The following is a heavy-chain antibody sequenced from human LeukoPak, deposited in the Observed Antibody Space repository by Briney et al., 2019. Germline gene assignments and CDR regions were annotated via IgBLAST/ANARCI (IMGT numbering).Heavy chain of an antibody. CDR1: GFTFSSYS. CDR2: ISSSSSTI. CDR3: PRGYYTFDY. J-gene: IGHJ4*02. V-gene: IGHV3-48*01. Sequence: PGGSLRLSCAASGFTFSSYSMNWVRQAPGKGLEWISYISSSSSTIYYADSVKGRFTISRDNAKNSLYLQMNSLRAEDTAVYYCPRGYYTFDYWGQGTLVTVSS. D-gene: IGHD2/OR15-2a*01.